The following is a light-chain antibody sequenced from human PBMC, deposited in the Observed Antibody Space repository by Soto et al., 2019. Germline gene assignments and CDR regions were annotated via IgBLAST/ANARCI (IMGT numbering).Light chain of an antibody. Sequence: EIVLTQSPATLSLSPGERATLSCRATQSISTYLAWYQQKPGQAPRLLIYYASNRATGIPARFSGSGSGTDFTLTISSLEPEDLAVYYCQQRSKWPPTFGGGTKVEIK. J-gene: IGKJ4*01. V-gene: IGKV3-11*01. CDR2: YAS. CDR1: QSISTY. CDR3: QQRSKWPPT.